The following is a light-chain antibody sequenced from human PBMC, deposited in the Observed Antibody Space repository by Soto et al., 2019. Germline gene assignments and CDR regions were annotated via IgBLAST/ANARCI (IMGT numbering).Light chain of an antibody. Sequence: AILITQSPSSLSASVGDRVTITFRASQGIRNDLVLYHQKPGKAPKLLIYAASSLQSGVPSRFSGSGSGTDFTLTISSLQPEDFATYYCLQDYNYPITFGQGTRLEIK. CDR3: LQDYNYPIT. CDR2: AAS. J-gene: IGKJ5*01. V-gene: IGKV1-6*01. CDR1: QGIRND.